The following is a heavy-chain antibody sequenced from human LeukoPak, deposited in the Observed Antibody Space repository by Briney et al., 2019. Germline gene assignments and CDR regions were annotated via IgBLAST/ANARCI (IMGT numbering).Heavy chain of an antibody. Sequence: ASVKVSCKASGGTFSSYAINWVRQAPGQGLEWMGGIIPIFGTANYAQKFQGRVTITTDESTSTAYMELSSLRSEYTAVYYCARVPDPTVTTRYFDLWGRGTLVTVSS. CDR3: ARVPDPTVTTRYFDL. CDR1: GGTFSSYA. D-gene: IGHD4-17*01. CDR2: IIPIFGTA. V-gene: IGHV1-69*05. J-gene: IGHJ2*01.